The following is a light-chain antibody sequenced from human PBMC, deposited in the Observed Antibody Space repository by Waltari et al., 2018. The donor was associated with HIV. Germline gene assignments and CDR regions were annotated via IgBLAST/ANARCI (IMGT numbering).Light chain of an antibody. CDR2: KDS. CDR1: ALTKQY. CDR3: QSADSSGTRV. J-gene: IGLJ3*02. V-gene: IGLV3-25*03. Sequence: SYEMPQPPSVSVSPGQTARTTCSGAALTKQYAYWYQQKPGQAPVLVIYKDSERPSGIPERFSGSSSGTTVTLTISGVQAEDEADYYCQSADSSGTRVFGGGTKLTVL.